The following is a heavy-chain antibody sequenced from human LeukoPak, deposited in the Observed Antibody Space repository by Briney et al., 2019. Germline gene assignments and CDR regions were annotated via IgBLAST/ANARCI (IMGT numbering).Heavy chain of an antibody. CDR2: ISYRGTT. D-gene: IGHD4-17*01. Sequence: PSQTLSLTCTVSRGSISSGGYYWSWIRQHPGRGLEWIGYISYRGTTYYNPSLNSRVSISVDTSKNQYSLKLNSVTAADTAVYYCASGGYGAFGYWGQGTLVTVSS. CDR3: ASGGYGAFGY. J-gene: IGHJ4*02. CDR1: RGSISSGGYY. V-gene: IGHV4-31*03.